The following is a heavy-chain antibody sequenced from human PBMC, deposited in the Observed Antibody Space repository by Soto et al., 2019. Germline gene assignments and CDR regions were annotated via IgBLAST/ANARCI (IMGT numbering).Heavy chain of an antibody. J-gene: IGHJ4*02. CDR1: GGTFSSYA. V-gene: IGHV1-69*01. Sequence: QVQLVQSGAEVKKPGSSVKVSCKASGGTFSSYAISWVRQAPGQGLEWMGGIIPIFGTANYAQKFQGRVTITADESTSTAYMELSSLRSEDTAVYHCARVGTTPDDERCYYFDYWGQGTLVTVSS. D-gene: IGHD1-7*01. CDR2: IIPIFGTA. CDR3: ARVGTTPDDERCYYFDY.